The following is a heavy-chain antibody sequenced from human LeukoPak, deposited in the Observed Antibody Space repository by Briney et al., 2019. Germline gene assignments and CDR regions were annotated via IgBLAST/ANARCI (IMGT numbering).Heavy chain of an antibody. V-gene: IGHV3-74*01. J-gene: IGHJ3*02. CDR1: GFTFTPNW. CDR2: IKSDGSTP. Sequence: PGGSLRLSCALSGFTFTPNWMHWVRQAPGEGLVWVSCIKSDGSTPTYADSVKGRFTISRDNAKNTLYLQMNSLRADDTAVYYCARDRGHAFDIWGQGTMVTVSS. CDR3: ARDRGHAFDI. D-gene: IGHD3-10*01.